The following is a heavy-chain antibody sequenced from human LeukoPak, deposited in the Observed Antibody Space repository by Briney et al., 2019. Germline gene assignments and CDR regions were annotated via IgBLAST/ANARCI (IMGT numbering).Heavy chain of an antibody. CDR1: GFTVSSNS. J-gene: IGHJ4*02. CDR2: IYYSGST. V-gene: IGHV4-39*07. CDR3: ARERQSNSGYSPNFDY. Sequence: TGGSLRLSCTVSGFTVSSNSMSWVRQPPGKGLEWIGSIYYSGSTYYNPSLKSRVTISVDTSKNQFSLKLSSVTAADTAVYYCARERQSNSGYSPNFDYWGQGTLVTVSS. D-gene: IGHD5-12*01.